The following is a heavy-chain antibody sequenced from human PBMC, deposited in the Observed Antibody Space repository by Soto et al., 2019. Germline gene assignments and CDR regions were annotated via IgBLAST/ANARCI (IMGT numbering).Heavy chain of an antibody. CDR2: INPSGATT. CDR3: ARLGWGNGDSDY. D-gene: IGHD3-16*01. CDR1: GYTSASYY. J-gene: IGHJ4*02. V-gene: IGHV1-46*04. Sequence: GASVKVSCKASGYTSASYYMHWVRQAPGQGLEWMGIINPSGATTSYAQKLQDRFTMTSDTSTTTVYMELSSLRSEDTAVYYCARLGWGNGDSDYWGQGTLVTVSS.